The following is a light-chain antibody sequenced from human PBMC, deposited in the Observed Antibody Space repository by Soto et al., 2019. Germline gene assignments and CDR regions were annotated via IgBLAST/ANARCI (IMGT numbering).Light chain of an antibody. V-gene: IGKV3-20*01. CDR1: QTVSRSY. CDR3: QQYDGSPIT. J-gene: IGKJ4*01. CDR2: GIS. Sequence: EIVLTQSPGTLSLSPGERATLSCRASQTVSRSYLAWYQQKPGQAPRLLISGISTRATGIPDRFSGGGSGTDFTLTISRLEPEDFAVYYCQQYDGSPITFGGGTKV.